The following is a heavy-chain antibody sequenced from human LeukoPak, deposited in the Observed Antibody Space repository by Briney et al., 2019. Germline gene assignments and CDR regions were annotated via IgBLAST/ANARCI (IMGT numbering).Heavy chain of an antibody. CDR2: IIPIFGTA. CDR1: GGTFSSYA. Sequence: GASVKVSCKASGGTFSSYAISWVRQAPGQGLEWMGGIIPIFGTANYAQKFQGRVTITADESTSTAYMELSSLRSEDTAVYYCARDPSNTSGRYTYFDYWGQGTLVTVSS. V-gene: IGHV1-69*13. CDR3: ARDPSNTSGRYTYFDY. J-gene: IGHJ4*02. D-gene: IGHD3-16*02.